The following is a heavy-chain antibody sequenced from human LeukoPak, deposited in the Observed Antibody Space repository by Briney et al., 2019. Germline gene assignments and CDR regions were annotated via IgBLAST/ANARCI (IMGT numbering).Heavy chain of an antibody. Sequence: PSETLSLTCTVSGGSISSSSYYWGCIRQPPGKGLEWIGSIYYSGSTYYNPSLKSRVTISVDTSKNQFSLKLSSVTAADTAVYYCVGGTIAARAAGYWGQGTLVTVSS. J-gene: IGHJ4*02. CDR1: GGSISSSSYY. V-gene: IGHV4-39*01. CDR3: VGGTIAARAAGY. CDR2: IYYSGST. D-gene: IGHD6-6*01.